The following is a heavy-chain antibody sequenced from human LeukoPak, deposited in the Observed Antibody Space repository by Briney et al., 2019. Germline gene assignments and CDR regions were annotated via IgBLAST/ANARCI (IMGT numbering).Heavy chain of an antibody. D-gene: IGHD4-17*01. Sequence: ASVKVSCKASGGTFSSYAISWVRQAPGQGLEWMGRSIPILGIANYAQKFQGRVTITAEKSTSTAYIELSSLRSEDTGVYYCTRFNYRIDYGDGRLDYWGQGPLVTVSS. V-gene: IGHV1-69*10. J-gene: IGHJ4*02. CDR2: SIPILGIA. CDR1: GGTFSSYA. CDR3: TRFNYRIDYGDGRLDY.